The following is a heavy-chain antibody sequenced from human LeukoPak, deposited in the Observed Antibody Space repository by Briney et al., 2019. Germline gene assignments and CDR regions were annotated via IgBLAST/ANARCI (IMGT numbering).Heavy chain of an antibody. CDR2: INQEGSEK. Sequence: TGGSLRLSCAVSGLTFRSYWMSWVRQAPGKGLEWVANINQEGSEKYFVDSVKGRFTISRDNAKNTLYLQMNTLRAEDTAVYYCARERDGRFFDYWGQGTLVTVSS. CDR1: GLTFRSYW. V-gene: IGHV3-7*01. D-gene: IGHD5-24*01. J-gene: IGHJ4*02. CDR3: ARERDGRFFDY.